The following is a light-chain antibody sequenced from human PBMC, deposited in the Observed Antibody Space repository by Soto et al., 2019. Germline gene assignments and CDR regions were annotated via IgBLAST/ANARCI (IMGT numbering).Light chain of an antibody. CDR1: QGFGSV. Sequence: DIQMTQSPSSLSASVGDRVSITCRASQGFGSVLGWYQQKPGRAPKRLIYGASRLHNWVPSRFSGSGSGTEFTLTISSLQPEDFATYYCLQYYTYPFTFGGGTKVEIK. CDR2: GAS. V-gene: IGKV1-17*01. CDR3: LQYYTYPFT. J-gene: IGKJ4*01.